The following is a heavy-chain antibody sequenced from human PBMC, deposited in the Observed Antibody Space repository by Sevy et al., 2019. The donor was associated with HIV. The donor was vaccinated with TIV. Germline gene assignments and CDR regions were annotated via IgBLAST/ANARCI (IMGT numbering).Heavy chain of an antibody. D-gene: IGHD3-3*01. V-gene: IGHV3-11*01. CDR3: ARDSQYYDFWSGYLPYYYYYMDV. CDR2: ISSSGSTI. CDR1: GFTFSDYF. J-gene: IGHJ6*03. Sequence: GGSLRLSCAASGFTFSDYFMSWIRQAPGKGLEWVSYISSSGSTIYYADSVEGRFTISRDNAKNSLYLQMNSLRAEDTAVYYCARDSQYYDFWSGYLPYYYYYMDVWGKGTTVTVSS.